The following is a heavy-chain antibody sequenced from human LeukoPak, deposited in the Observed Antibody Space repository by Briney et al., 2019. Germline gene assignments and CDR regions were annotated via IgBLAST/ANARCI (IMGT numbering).Heavy chain of an antibody. J-gene: IGHJ5*01. V-gene: IGHV5-10-1*01. D-gene: IGHD5-12*01. CDR2: DYPSDSYT. Sequence: GESLKIPCQGSGFSFTTYLIRWVRQMPGKGPEWMGRDYPSDSYTNYSPSFQGRVTISADKSISTAHLQVTGLRASDTAIYYCARHFYSDYDLIDSWGQGTLVTAS. CDR3: ARHFYSDYDLIDS. CDR1: GFSFTTYL.